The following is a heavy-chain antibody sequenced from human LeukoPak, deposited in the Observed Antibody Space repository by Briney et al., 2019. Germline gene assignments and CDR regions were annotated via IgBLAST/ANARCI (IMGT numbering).Heavy chain of an antibody. CDR1: GFTFSSYE. J-gene: IGHJ4*02. CDR2: ISSSGSTI. CDR3: ARIPFSEYYIDY. Sequence: PGGSLRLSCAASGFTFSSYEMNWVRQAPGKGLEWVSYISSSGSTIYYADSVKGRFTISRDNAKNSLYLQMNSLRAEDTAVYYCARIPFSEYYIDYWGQGTLVTVSS. D-gene: IGHD2-21*01. V-gene: IGHV3-48*03.